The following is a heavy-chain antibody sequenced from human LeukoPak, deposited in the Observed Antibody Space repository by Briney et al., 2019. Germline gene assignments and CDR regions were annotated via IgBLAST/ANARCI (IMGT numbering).Heavy chain of an antibody. Sequence: SETLSLTCTVSGGSISSYYWSWIREPPGKGLEWIGYIYYGGSTDYNPSLKSRVTISRDTSKTQFSLRLSSVTAADTAVYYCARARLDSSGRFDYWGQGTLVTVSS. CDR2: IYYGGST. V-gene: IGHV4-59*01. J-gene: IGHJ4*02. CDR1: GGSISSYY. CDR3: ARARLDSSGRFDY. D-gene: IGHD3-22*01.